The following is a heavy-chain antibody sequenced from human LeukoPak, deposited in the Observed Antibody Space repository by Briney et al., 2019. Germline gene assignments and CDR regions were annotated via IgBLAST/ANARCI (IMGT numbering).Heavy chain of an antibody. CDR2: IYTSGST. CDR3: ARGPAHGGNSFAFDI. J-gene: IGHJ3*02. D-gene: IGHD4-23*01. Sequence: SETLSLTCTASGYSISNYYRSWIRQAAGKGLEWIARIYTSGSTNYTPSLKSRVTMSVDTSKNQFFLKLTSVTAADTAVYYCARGPAHGGNSFAFDIWGQGTMVTVSS. V-gene: IGHV4-4*07. CDR1: GYSISNYY.